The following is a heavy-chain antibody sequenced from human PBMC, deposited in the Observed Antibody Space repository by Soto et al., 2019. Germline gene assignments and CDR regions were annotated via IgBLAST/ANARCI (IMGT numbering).Heavy chain of an antibody. Sequence: QVQLQESGPGLVKPSGTLSLTCAVSGGSISSGNWWSWVRQTPGKGLEWIGEIYHSGTTKYNPSLKSRVTISVDESKNQFSLKLNSVPAADTAVYYCARDGPEQQLDYYFDYWGQGTLVTVSS. CDR1: GGSISSGNW. CDR2: IYHSGTT. D-gene: IGHD6-13*01. V-gene: IGHV4-4*02. J-gene: IGHJ4*02. CDR3: ARDGPEQQLDYYFDY.